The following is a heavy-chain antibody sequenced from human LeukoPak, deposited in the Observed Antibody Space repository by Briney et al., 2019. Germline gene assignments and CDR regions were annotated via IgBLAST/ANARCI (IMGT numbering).Heavy chain of an antibody. V-gene: IGHV3-7*01. D-gene: IGHD3-3*01. CDR2: IKEDGSEK. CDR3: ARDEPYYDFWSGYSNNWFDP. J-gene: IGHJ5*02. CDR1: GFTFSNYW. Sequence: GESLRLSCAASGFTFSNYWMSWVRQAQGKGLEWVANIKEDGSEKYYVDSVKGRFTISRDNAKNSLYLQMNSLRAEDTAVYYCARDEPYYDFWSGYSNNWFDPWGQGTLVTVSS.